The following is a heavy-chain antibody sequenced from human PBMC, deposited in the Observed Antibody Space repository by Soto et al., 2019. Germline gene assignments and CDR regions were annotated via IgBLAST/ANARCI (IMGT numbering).Heavy chain of an antibody. CDR2: IIPIFGTA. J-gene: IGHJ3*02. Sequence: SVKVSCKASGGTFSSYAISWVRQAPGQGLEWMGGIIPIFGTANYAQKFQGRVTITADESTSTAYMELSSLRSEDTAVYYCARDWFGLRFLELQRPNAFDIWGQGTMVTVSS. CDR1: GGTFSSYA. D-gene: IGHD3-3*01. CDR3: ARDWFGLRFLELQRPNAFDI. V-gene: IGHV1-69*13.